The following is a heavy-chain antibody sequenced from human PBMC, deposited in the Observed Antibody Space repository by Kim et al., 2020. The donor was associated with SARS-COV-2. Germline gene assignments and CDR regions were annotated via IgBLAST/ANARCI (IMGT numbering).Heavy chain of an antibody. V-gene: IGHV7-4-1*02. CDR3: ARSPSWYDRVGYYYGMDV. J-gene: IGHJ6*02. CDR1: GYTFTSYA. CDR2: INTNTGNP. D-gene: IGHD6-13*01. Sequence: ASVKVSCKASGYTFTSYAMNWVRQAPRQGLEWMGWINTNTGNPTYAQGFTGRFVFSLDTSVSTAYLQISSLKAEDTAVYYCARSPSWYDRVGYYYGMDVWGQGTTVTVSS.